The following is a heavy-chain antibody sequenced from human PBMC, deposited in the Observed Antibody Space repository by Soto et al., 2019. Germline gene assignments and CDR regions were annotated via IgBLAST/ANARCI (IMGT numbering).Heavy chain of an antibody. Sequence: LSLTCAVSGYSISSGYYWGWIRQPPGKGLEWIGSIYHSGSTYYKPSLNSRVTISVDTSKNQFSLELSSVTAADAAVYYCAARDEDSSGWYGLDYWGQITLVTVSS. CDR1: GYSISSGYY. D-gene: IGHD6-19*01. CDR3: AARDEDSSGWYGLDY. CDR2: IYHSGST. J-gene: IGHJ4*02. V-gene: IGHV4-38-2*01.